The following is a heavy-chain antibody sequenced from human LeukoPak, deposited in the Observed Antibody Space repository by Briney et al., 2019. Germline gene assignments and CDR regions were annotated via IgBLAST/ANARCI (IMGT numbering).Heavy chain of an antibody. Sequence: GGSLRLSCAASGFTFSSCAMSWVRQAPGKGLEWVSGISGSGANTFYADSVKGRFTISRDNSKNTLYLQMNSLRAKDTAVYYCAKDQGGSSWYSSWGQGTLVTVSS. CDR1: GFTFSSCA. J-gene: IGHJ5*02. CDR3: AKDQGGSSWYSS. CDR2: ISGSGANT. V-gene: IGHV3-23*01. D-gene: IGHD6-13*01.